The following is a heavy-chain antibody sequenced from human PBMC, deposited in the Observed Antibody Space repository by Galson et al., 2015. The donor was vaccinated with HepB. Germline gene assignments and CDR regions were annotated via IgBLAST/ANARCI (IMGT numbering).Heavy chain of an antibody. CDR3: VRDPGYYGSGSFCCMDV. Sequence: SVKVSCKASGYTFTNYHIHWVRQAPGQGPEWMGTLNPSGGSTFYHQKFQGRVSMTRDTTTSTAYMELSSLRSEDTAMYHCVRDPGYYGSGSFCCMDVWGQGTTVAVSS. CDR1: GYTFTNYH. V-gene: IGHV1-46*01. CDR2: LNPSGGST. J-gene: IGHJ6*02. D-gene: IGHD3-10*01.